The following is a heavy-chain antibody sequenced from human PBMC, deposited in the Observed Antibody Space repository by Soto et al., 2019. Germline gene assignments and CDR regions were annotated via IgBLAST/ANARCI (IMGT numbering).Heavy chain of an antibody. D-gene: IGHD5-18*01. J-gene: IGHJ4*02. CDR2: IRAYNGNT. CDR3: ARDWGGSGSYGYPTFDY. Sequence: QVQLVQSGAEVKKPGASVKVSFKACGYTFTSCGISWVRLARGRGLEWMGLIRAYNGNTNYAQKLQGRVTMTTDTSTSTAYMERRSLRSDDTAVYYCARDWGGSGSYGYPTFDYWGQGTLVTVSS. CDR1: GYTFTSCG. V-gene: IGHV1-18*01.